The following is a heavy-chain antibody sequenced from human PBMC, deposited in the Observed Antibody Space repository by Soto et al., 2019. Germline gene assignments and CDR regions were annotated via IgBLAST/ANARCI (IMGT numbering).Heavy chain of an antibody. Sequence: PSETLSLRCTVSGDSISSGGYYWSWIRQHPGKGLEWIGYIYYSRSPYYNPSLKSRVTTSVDTSKNQFSLKLSSVTAADTAVYYCARSVAWCSGGSFYLPSALYTRYHYVGRDVCGHVTTVA. CDR1: GDSISSGGYY. CDR3: ARSVAWCSGGSFYLPSALYTRYHYVGRDV. D-gene: IGHD2-15*01. V-gene: IGHV4-31*03. CDR2: IYYSRSP. J-gene: IGHJ6*02.